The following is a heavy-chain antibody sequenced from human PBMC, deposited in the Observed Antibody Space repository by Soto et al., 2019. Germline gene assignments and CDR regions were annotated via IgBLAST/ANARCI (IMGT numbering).Heavy chain of an antibody. CDR2: IYHSETT. J-gene: IGHJ4*02. Sequence: QVRLQESGSGLVKPSQTLSLTCAVSGGSISSGGYSWSWIRQPPGKGLEWIGYIYHSETTYYNPSLKSRVTISMDTSKNQFSLELNSVTAADTAVYYCARGHDANNDWGQGTLVTVSS. CDR1: GGSISSGGYS. CDR3: ARGHDANND. D-gene: IGHD2-8*01. V-gene: IGHV4-30-2*01.